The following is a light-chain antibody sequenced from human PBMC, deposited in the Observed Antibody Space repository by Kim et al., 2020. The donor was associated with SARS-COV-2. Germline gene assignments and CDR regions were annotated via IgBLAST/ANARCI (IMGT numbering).Light chain of an antibody. Sequence: ENVLTQSPGTLSLSPGERATLSCRASQSVSSNFLAWYQQKAGQAPRLLIYSASSRASGIPDRFSGSGSGTDFTLTISTLEPEDFAVYYCQQYGTSPETFGQGTKVEIK. J-gene: IGKJ1*01. CDR3: QQYGTSPET. CDR2: SAS. V-gene: IGKV3-20*01. CDR1: QSVSSNF.